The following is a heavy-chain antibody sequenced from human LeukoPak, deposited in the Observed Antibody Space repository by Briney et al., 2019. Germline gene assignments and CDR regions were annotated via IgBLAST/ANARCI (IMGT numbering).Heavy chain of an antibody. J-gene: IGHJ6*03. Sequence: ASVKVSCKASGGTFSSYAISWVRQAPGQGLEWMGGIIPILGTANYAQKFQGRVTITTDESTSTAYMELSSLRSEDTAVYYCARVQYSSSSFGYYYYYMDVWGKGTTVTVSS. CDR2: IIPILGTA. CDR3: ARVQYSSSSFGYYYYYMDV. V-gene: IGHV1-69*05. CDR1: GGTFSSYA. D-gene: IGHD6-6*01.